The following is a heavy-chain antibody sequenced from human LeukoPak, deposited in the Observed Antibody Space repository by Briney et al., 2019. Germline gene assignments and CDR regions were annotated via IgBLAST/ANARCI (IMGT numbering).Heavy chain of an antibody. CDR1: GFTFSSYG. D-gene: IGHD2-2*01. Sequence: GGPLRLSCAASGFTFSSYGMHWVRQAPGKGVEWVTFIRFDGSNKYYTDSVKGRFTISRDNSKNTLYLQMNSLRAEDTAVYYCANAPALYCSSTTCSNLFDPGGEGTLVIVSS. CDR2: IRFDGSNK. V-gene: IGHV3-30*02. J-gene: IGHJ5*02. CDR3: ANAPALYCSSTTCSNLFDP.